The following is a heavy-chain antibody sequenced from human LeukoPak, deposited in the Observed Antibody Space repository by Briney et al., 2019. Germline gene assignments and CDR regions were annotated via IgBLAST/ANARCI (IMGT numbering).Heavy chain of an antibody. CDR3: ARHDEGGSSWCVY. CDR1: GYSFSSYW. Sequence: GESLKISCKGSGYSFSSYWIGWVRQMPGKGLEWMGIIYPGDSDTRYSPSFQGQVTISVDKSISTAHLQWSSLKASDTAMYYCARHDEGGSSWCVYWGQGTLVTVSS. J-gene: IGHJ4*02. CDR2: IYPGDSDT. D-gene: IGHD6-13*01. V-gene: IGHV5-51*01.